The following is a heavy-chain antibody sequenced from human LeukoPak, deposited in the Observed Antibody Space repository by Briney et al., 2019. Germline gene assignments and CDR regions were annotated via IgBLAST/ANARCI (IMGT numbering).Heavy chain of an antibody. D-gene: IGHD2-8*01. CDR2: IYTSGST. Sequence: SETLSLTCTVSGGSISSGSYYWSWIRQPAGKGLEWIGRIYTSGSTNYNPSLKSRVTISADTSKNQFSLKLSSVTAADTAVYYCARLTKGFPHDYWGQGTLVTVSS. CDR3: ARLTKGFPHDY. CDR1: GGSISSGSYY. J-gene: IGHJ4*02. V-gene: IGHV4-61*02.